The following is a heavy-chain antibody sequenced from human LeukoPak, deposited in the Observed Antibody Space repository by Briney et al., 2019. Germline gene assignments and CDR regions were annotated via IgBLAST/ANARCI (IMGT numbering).Heavy chain of an antibody. V-gene: IGHV1-2*02. J-gene: IGHJ5*02. CDR1: GYTFTGYY. CDR3: ARGRGDYYGSSGNWFDP. D-gene: IGHD3-22*01. Sequence: GASVKVSCKASGYTFTGYYMHWVRQAPGQGLERMGWINPNSGGTNYAQKFQGRVTMTRDTSISTAYMELSRLRSDDTAVYYCARGRGDYYGSSGNWFDPWGQGALVTVSS. CDR2: INPNSGGT.